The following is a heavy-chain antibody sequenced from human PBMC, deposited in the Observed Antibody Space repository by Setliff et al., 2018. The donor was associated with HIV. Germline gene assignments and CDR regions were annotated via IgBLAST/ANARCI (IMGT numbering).Heavy chain of an antibody. V-gene: IGHV1-69*10. CDR3: ARGGTYVERLLPPSYYMDL. J-gene: IGHJ6*03. CDR2: YIPTLHIT. D-gene: IGHD3-16*01. CDR1: GGSFNGQA. Sequence: SVKVSCKASGGSFNGQALNWVRQAPGQGLQWMGGYIPTLHITRYAEDIQRARVTISADTSTGAIYLDLRGLRVDDTAVYYCARGGTYVERLLPPSYYMDLWGIGTSVTVSS.